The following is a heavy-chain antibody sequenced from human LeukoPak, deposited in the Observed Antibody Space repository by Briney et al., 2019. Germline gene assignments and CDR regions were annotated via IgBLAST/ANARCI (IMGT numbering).Heavy chain of an antibody. J-gene: IGHJ3*02. CDR1: GSSISSYY. CDR2: IYYSGST. CDR3: AREARDGYTPSNDAFDI. D-gene: IGHD5-24*01. V-gene: IGHV4-59*01. Sequence: SETLSLTCTVSGSSISSYYWSWIRQPPGKGLEWIGYIYYSGSTNYNPSLKSRVTISVDTSKNQFSLKLSSVTAADTAVYYCAREARDGYTPSNDAFDIWGQGTMVTVSS.